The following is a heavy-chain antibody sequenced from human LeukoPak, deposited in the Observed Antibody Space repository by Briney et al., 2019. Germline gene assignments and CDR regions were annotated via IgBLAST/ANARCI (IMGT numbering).Heavy chain of an antibody. CDR1: GFTFSSYA. V-gene: IGHV3-23*01. J-gene: IGHJ4*02. Sequence: GGSLRLSCAASGFTFSSYAMSWVRQAPGKGLEWVSIISGSGGSTYYADSVKGRFTISRDNSENTLYLQMNSLRAEDTAIYYCANACENTFGTSPYFAYWGQGTLVTVSS. D-gene: IGHD3-16*01. CDR3: ANACENTFGTSPYFAY. CDR2: ISGSGGST.